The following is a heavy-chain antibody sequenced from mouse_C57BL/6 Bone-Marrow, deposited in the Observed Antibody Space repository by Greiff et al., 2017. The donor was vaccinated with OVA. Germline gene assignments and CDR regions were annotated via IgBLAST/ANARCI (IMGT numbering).Heavy chain of an antibody. CDR3: ARPWPTRYAMDY. V-gene: IGHV5-6*01. D-gene: IGHD2-10*01. CDR2: ISSGGSYT. Sequence: EVNVVESGGDLVKPGGSLKLSCAASGFTFSSYGMSWVRQTPDKRLEWVATISSGGSYTYYPDSVKGRFTISRDNAKNTLYLQMSSLKSEDTAMYYCARPWPTRYAMDYWGQGTSVTVSS. CDR1: GFTFSSYG. J-gene: IGHJ4*01.